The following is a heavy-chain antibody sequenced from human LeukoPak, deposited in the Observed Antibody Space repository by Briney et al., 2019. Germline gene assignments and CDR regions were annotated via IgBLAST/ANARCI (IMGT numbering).Heavy chain of an antibody. CDR2: IYYSGNT. Sequence: PSETLSLTCTVSGGSISSGGYYWSWIRQPPGKGLEWIGYIYYSGNTNYNPSLKSRVTISIDTSKNQFSLVLSSVTAADTAVYYCARMARHGYSYPYYFDYWAREPWSPSPQ. V-gene: IGHV4-61*08. D-gene: IGHD5-18*01. CDR1: GGSISSGGYY. J-gene: IGHJ4*02. CDR3: ARMARHGYSYPYYFDY.